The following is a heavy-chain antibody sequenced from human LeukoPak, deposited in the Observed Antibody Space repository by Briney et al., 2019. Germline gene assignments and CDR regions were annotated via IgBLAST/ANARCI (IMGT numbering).Heavy chain of an antibody. CDR3: ARAPITIFGVAIGGYFDY. V-gene: IGHV4-61*02. J-gene: IGHJ4*02. Sequence: PSETLSLTCTVSGGSISSGSYYWSWIRQPAGKGLEWIGRIYTSGSTNYNPSLKSRVTISVDTSKNQFSLKLSSVTAADTAVYYCARAPITIFGVAIGGYFDYWGQGTLVTVSS. D-gene: IGHD3-3*01. CDR1: GGSISSGSYY. CDR2: IYTSGST.